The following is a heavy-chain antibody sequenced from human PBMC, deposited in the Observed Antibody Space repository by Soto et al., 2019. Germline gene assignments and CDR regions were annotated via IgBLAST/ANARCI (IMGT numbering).Heavy chain of an antibody. CDR3: ARDFYDFWSGSLLYYFDY. J-gene: IGHJ4*02. CDR1: VGSISSYY. Sequence: AETLSLTCTVSVGSISSYYWSWIRQPAGKGLEWIGRFYTSGSTNYNPSLKSRVAMSVDTSKNQFSLKLSSVTAADTAVYYCARDFYDFWSGSLLYYFDYWGQGTLVTVSS. V-gene: IGHV4-4*07. CDR2: FYTSGST. D-gene: IGHD3-3*01.